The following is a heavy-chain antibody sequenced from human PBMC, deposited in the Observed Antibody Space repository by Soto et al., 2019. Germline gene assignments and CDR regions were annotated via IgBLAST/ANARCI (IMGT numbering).Heavy chain of an antibody. Sequence: SETLSLTCTVSGGSINTYYWNWIRQPPGKGLEWIAYIYYNGNTDSNPSLEGRVTISLDTPKNQLSLELSSVTAADTAVYYCARGYQGYSYANFAYWGQGILVPVSS. CDR3: ARGYQGYSYANFAY. V-gene: IGHV4-59*01. CDR1: GGSINTYY. CDR2: IYYNGNT. D-gene: IGHD5-18*01. J-gene: IGHJ4*02.